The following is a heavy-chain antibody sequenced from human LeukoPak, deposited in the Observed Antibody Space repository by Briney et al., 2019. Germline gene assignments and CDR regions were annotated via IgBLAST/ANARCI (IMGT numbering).Heavy chain of an antibody. Sequence: ASVKVSCKASGFTFTSSAVQWVRQARGQRLGWIGWIVVGSGNTNYAQKFQGRVTITADESTSTAYMELSSLRSEDTAVYYCARTRLGVPDYWGQGTLVTVSS. CDR1: GFTFTSSA. CDR3: ARTRLGVPDY. D-gene: IGHD1-1*01. J-gene: IGHJ4*02. V-gene: IGHV1-58*01. CDR2: IVVGSGNT.